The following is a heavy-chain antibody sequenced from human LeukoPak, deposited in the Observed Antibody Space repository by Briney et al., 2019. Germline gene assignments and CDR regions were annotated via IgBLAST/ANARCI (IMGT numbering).Heavy chain of an antibody. CDR2: TYYRSKWYN. V-gene: IGHV6-1*01. D-gene: IGHD1/OR15-1a*01. J-gene: IGHJ4*02. CDR1: GDSVSTNSAA. Sequence: SQTLSLTCAISGDSVSTNSAAWNWIRQSPSRGFEWLGRTYYRSKWYNDYAVSMRSRIIINPDTSKNQFSLQLSSVTPEDTAVYYCARDPRGNSGRFDYWGQGTLVTVSS. CDR3: ARDPRGNSGRFDY.